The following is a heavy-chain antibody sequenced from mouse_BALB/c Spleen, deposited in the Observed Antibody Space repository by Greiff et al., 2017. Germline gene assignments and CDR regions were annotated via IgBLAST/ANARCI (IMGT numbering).Heavy chain of an antibody. V-gene: IGHV5-15*02. CDR1: GFTFSDYG. J-gene: IGHJ2*01. CDR3: ARNYGSSYYFDY. D-gene: IGHD1-1*01. CDR2: ISNLAYSI. Sequence: DVHLVESGGGLVQPGGSRKLSCAASGFTFSDYGMAWVRQAPGKGREWVAFISNLAYSIYYADTVTGRFTISRENAKNTLYLEMSSLRSEDTAMYYCARNYGSSYYFDYWGQGTTLTVSS.